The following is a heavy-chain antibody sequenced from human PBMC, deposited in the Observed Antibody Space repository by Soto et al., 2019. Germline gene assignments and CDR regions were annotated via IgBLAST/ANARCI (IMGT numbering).Heavy chain of an antibody. D-gene: IGHD6-19*01. V-gene: IGHV3-13*01. J-gene: IGHJ4*02. CDR1: GFTFSSYD. CDR2: IGTAGDT. Sequence: EVQLVESGGGLVQPGGSLRLSCAASGFTFSSYDMHWVRQATGKGLEWVSAIGTAGDTYYPGSVKGRFTISRENAKNSLYLQMNSLRAGDTAVYYCARGGFDTAVAGTSLDYWGQGTLVTVSS. CDR3: ARGGFDTAVAGTSLDY.